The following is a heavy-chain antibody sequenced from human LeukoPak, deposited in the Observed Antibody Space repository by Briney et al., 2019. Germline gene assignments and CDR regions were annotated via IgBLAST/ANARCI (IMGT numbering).Heavy chain of an antibody. Sequence: PGGSLRLSCAASGFTFSSYAMSWVRQAPGKGLEWVAAISYDGSDKYYADSVKGRFTISGDNSKNTLYLQMNSLRAEDTAIYYCAKSLSGSYDYWGQGTLVTVSS. V-gene: IGHV3-30*18. J-gene: IGHJ4*02. CDR3: AKSLSGSYDY. CDR2: ISYDGSDK. D-gene: IGHD1-26*01. CDR1: GFTFSSYA.